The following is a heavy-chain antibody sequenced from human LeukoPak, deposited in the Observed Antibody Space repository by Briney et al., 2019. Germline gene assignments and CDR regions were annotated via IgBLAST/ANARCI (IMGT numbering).Heavy chain of an antibody. Sequence: PGGSLRLSCAASGFTFSNYWMDWVRQPPGKGLVWVSRINSDGRSRSYADSVKGRFTISRDNAKNTLYLQMNSLRAEDTAVYYCARDSDSCTGGSCSFDYWGQGTLVTVSS. D-gene: IGHD2-8*02. CDR2: INSDGRSR. CDR1: GFTFSNYW. J-gene: IGHJ4*02. CDR3: ARDSDSCTGGSCSFDY. V-gene: IGHV3-74*01.